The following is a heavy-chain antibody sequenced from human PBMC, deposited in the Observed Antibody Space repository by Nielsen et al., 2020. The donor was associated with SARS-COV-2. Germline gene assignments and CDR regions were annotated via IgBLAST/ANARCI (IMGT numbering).Heavy chain of an antibody. CDR1: GGSISSGGYS. J-gene: IGHJ4*02. CDR2: IYYSGST. CDR3: ARVSYSYGSVFDY. D-gene: IGHD5-18*01. V-gene: IGHV4-31*11. Sequence: SETLSLTFAVPGGSISSGGYSWSWIRQHPGKGLEWIGYIYYSGSTYYNPSLKSRVTISVDTSKNQFSLKLSSVTAADTAVYYCARVSYSYGSVFDYWGQGTLVTVSS.